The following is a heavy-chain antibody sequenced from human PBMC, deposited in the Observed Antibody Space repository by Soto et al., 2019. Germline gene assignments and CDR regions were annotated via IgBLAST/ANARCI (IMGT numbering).Heavy chain of an antibody. CDR3: AKDGKRFLEWLFPDRYYYMDV. CDR1: GFTFSSYA. J-gene: IGHJ6*03. V-gene: IGHV3-23*01. D-gene: IGHD3-3*01. Sequence: GESLKISCAASGFTFSSYAMSWVRQAPGKGLEWVSAISGSGGSTYYADSVKGRFTISRDNSKNTLYLQMNSLRAEDTAVYYCAKDGKRFLEWLFPDRYYYMDVWGKGTTVTVSS. CDR2: ISGSGGST.